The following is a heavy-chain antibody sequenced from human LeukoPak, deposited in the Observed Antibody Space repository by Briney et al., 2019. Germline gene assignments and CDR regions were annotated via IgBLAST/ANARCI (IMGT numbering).Heavy chain of an antibody. V-gene: IGHV4-31*03. D-gene: IGHD3-10*01. CDR2: TSNSGYP. CDR3: VREPTQPLRFGEFHPFDN. Sequence: SETLSLTCTVSGDSISNSEDHWTWIRQHPGKGLEWIGYTSNSGYPDSNPALKSRLTISLDTSQNQVSLRLSSVTVADAAVYYCVREPTQPLRFGEFHPFDNWGQGTLVTVSS. CDR1: GDSISNSEDH. J-gene: IGHJ4*02.